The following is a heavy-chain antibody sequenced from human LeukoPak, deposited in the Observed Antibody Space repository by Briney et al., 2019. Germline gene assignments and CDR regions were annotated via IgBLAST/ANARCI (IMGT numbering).Heavy chain of an antibody. V-gene: IGHV3-21*01. CDR1: GFTFSSYS. CDR3: ARGTRLRQATTAPEAGY. J-gene: IGHJ4*02. Sequence: KPGGSLRLSCAASGFTFSSYSMNWVRQAPGKGLEWVSSISSSSSYIYYADSVKGRFTISRDNAKNSLYLQMNSLRAEDTAVYHCARGTRLRQATTAPEAGYWGQGTLVTVSS. CDR2: ISSSSSYI. D-gene: IGHD5-12*01.